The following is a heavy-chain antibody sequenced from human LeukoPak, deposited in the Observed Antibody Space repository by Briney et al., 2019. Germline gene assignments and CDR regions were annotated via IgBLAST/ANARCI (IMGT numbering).Heavy chain of an antibody. CDR3: ASTGTTNWFDP. CDR2: IYTSGNT. J-gene: IGHJ5*02. D-gene: IGHD1/OR15-1a*01. Sequence: SQTLSLTCTVSGGSISSGGYYWSWIRQPAGKGLEWIGRIYTSGNTNYNPSLKSRATISVDTSKNQFSLELSSVTAADTAVYYCASTGTTNWFDPWGQGTLVTVSS. CDR1: GGSISSGGYY. V-gene: IGHV4-61*02.